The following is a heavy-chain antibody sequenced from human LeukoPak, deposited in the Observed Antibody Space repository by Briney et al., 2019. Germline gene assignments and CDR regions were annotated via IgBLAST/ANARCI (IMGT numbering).Heavy chain of an antibody. CDR1: GGTFSSYT. Sequence: SVKVSCKASGGTFSSYTICWVRQAPGQGLEWMGRIIPILGIANYAQKFQGRVTITADKSTSTAYMELSSLRSEDTAVYYCAGTGYCSSTSCYTWGTNYYYYYGMDVWGQGTTVTVSS. J-gene: IGHJ6*02. CDR3: AGTGYCSSTSCYTWGTNYYYYYGMDV. V-gene: IGHV1-69*02. D-gene: IGHD2-2*02. CDR2: IIPILGIA.